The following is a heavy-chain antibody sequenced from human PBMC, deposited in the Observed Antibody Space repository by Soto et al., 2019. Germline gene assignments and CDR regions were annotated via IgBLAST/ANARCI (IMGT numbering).Heavy chain of an antibody. Sequence: QVQLVQSRAEVQKPGASVKVSCKASGCSLTSHGISWVRQAPGQGLEWMGWISTDTGRTYYAQTFHGRVSMTTDKSTSTVYMELGRLRSDDTAVYYCARDWELYGSRSDYNRNCLDPWGQGTLVTVSS. D-gene: IGHD3-10*01. CDR3: ARDWELYGSRSDYNRNCLDP. CDR1: GCSLTSHG. CDR2: ISTDTGRT. V-gene: IGHV1-18*01. J-gene: IGHJ5*02.